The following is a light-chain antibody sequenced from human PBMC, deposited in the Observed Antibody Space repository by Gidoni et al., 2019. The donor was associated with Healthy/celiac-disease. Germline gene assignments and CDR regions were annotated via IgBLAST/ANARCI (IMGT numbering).Light chain of an antibody. CDR3: MQSIQLYT. CDR2: EVS. J-gene: IGKJ2*01. CDR1: QSLRHSDGKTY. V-gene: IGKV2D-29*01. Sequence: DIVMTQTPRSLSVTPGQPASIACKSSQSLRHSDGKTYLYWYQQKTGPPPQLLFYEVSNRFSGVPDMFSGSASGTVSTLKISLVEADDVGVYYCMQSIQLYTFGQXTKLEIK.